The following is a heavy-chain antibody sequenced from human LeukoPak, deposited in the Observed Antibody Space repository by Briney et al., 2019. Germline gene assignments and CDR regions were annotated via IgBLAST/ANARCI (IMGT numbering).Heavy chain of an antibody. Sequence: GGSLRLSRAASLLTFRSYILKLDRPAPREGPEXDXXXLXXXNYLYYADSLKGRFTITRDNAKKSLHLPMNSLRPRDTAVYYCAREEVVVVPADRDYYYYMDVWGKGTMVTVSS. D-gene: IGHD2-2*01. CDR1: LLTFRSYI. CDR3: AREEVVVVPADRDYYYYMDV. V-gene: IGHV3-21*01. J-gene: IGHJ6*03. CDR2: XLXXXNYL.